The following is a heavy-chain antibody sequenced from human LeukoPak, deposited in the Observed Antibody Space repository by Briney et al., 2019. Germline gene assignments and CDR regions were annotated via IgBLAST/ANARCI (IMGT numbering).Heavy chain of an antibody. J-gene: IGHJ5*02. CDR3: ARDVPHNWFDT. V-gene: IGHV3-74*01. CDR2: INSDGGGA. Sequence: GGSLRLSCAASGITFGNNWMHWVRQGPGKGLVWISRINSDGGGAIYADSVKGRFTVSRDNAKNTLYLQMNSLRAEDAAVYYCARDVPHNWFDTWGQGTLVTVSS. CDR1: GITFGNNW.